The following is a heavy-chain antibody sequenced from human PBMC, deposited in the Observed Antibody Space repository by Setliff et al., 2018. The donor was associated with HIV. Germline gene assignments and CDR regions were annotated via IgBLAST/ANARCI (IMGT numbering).Heavy chain of an antibody. J-gene: IGHJ4*02. CDR3: ARAAAGNTGPFDL. D-gene: IGHD4-17*01. V-gene: IGHV4-61*02. Sequence: LSLTCTVSDSGTYYWSWIRQPAGKGLEWIGRVSSRDDTNYNPSLKSRVTMSVDTSKNQFSLKLTSVTASDTAVYYCARAAAGNTGPFDLWGQGSPVTVS. CDR2: VSSRDDT. CDR1: DSGTYY.